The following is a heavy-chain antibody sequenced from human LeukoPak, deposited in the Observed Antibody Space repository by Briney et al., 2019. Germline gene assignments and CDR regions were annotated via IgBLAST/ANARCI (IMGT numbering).Heavy chain of an antibody. CDR1: GYTFTSYY. D-gene: IGHD3-22*01. CDR3: ARATPYYYDSSGYYNIDY. J-gene: IGHJ4*02. CDR2: INPSGGST. V-gene: IGHV1-46*01. Sequence: ASVKVSCKASGYTFTSYYMHWVRQAPGQGLEWMGIINPSGGSTSYAQKFQGRVTTTRDTSTSTVYMELSSLRSEDTAVYYCARATPYYYDSSGYYNIDYWGQGTLVTVSS.